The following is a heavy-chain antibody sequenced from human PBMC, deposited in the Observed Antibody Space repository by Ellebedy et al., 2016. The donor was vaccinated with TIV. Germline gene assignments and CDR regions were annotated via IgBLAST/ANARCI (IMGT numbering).Heavy chain of an antibody. CDR3: ARGYDYGDYGGYFDL. V-gene: IGHV1-8*01. CDR2: MNPNSGNT. J-gene: IGHJ2*01. Sequence: ASVKVSXXASGYTFTSYDINWVRQATGQGLEWMGWMNPNSGNTGYAQKLQGRVTMTTDTSTSTAYMELRSLRSDDTAVYYCARGYDYGDYGGYFDLWGRGTLVTVSS. CDR1: GYTFTSYD. D-gene: IGHD4-17*01.